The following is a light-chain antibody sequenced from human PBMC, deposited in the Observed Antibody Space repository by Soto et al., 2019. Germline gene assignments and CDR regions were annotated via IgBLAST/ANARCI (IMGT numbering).Light chain of an antibody. CDR2: GTS. CDR3: QQYSSYPIT. J-gene: IGKJ5*01. Sequence: DIQMTQSPSSLSASVGDRVTITCRASQGIRNYVAWLQQKPGKAPMTLIYGTSSLQSGVPTRFSGSGFGTDFTLTISSLQPEDFAIYYCQQYSSYPITFGQGTRLEIK. CDR1: QGIRNY. V-gene: IGKV1-16*01.